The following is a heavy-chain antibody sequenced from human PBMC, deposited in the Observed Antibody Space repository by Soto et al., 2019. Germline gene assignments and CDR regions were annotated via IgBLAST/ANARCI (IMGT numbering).Heavy chain of an antibody. CDR2: IIPLFGLT. CDR3: AKDGDISIQVTCYGASHV. CDR1: GYTFSSHS. Sequence: QGKLVQSGAEVKKLGSSVKVSCTASGYTFSSHSVTWVRQAPGQGLEWVGRIIPLFGLTNYAQKFQGRVTLTADKATYSAFMERTIPSPTDVYVCSCAKDGDISIQVTCYGASHVWGQGPLVPVAS. J-gene: IGHJ1*01. V-gene: IGHV1-69*04. D-gene: IGHD2-2*01.